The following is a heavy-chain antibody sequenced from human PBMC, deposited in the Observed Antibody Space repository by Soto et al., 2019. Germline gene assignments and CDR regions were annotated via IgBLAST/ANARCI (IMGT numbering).Heavy chain of an antibody. CDR2: IKQDGSEK. V-gene: IGHV3-7*03. D-gene: IGHD3-22*01. CDR1: GFTFSSYW. Sequence: PGGSLRLSCAASGFTFSSYWMSWVRQAPGKGLEWVANIKQDGSEKYYVDSVKGRFTISRDNAKNSLYLQMNSLRAEDTAVYYCARDRWYYYDSSGYYWNDASDIWGQGTMVTVSS. CDR3: ARDRWYYYDSSGYYWNDASDI. J-gene: IGHJ3*02.